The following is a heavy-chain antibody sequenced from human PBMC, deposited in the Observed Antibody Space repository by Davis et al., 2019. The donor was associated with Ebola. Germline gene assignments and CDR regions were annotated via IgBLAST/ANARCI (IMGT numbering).Heavy chain of an antibody. CDR3: ARLEGAYSYGYGDYYYYGMDV. Sequence: SETLSLTCAVSGGSISSSYYWSWLRQPPGKGLEWIGYIYYSGSTHYNPSLKSRVTISVDTSKNQFSLKLSSVTAADTAVYYRARLEGAYSYGYGDYYYYGMDVWGQGTTVTVSS. D-gene: IGHD5-18*01. J-gene: IGHJ6*02. CDR2: IYYSGST. V-gene: IGHV4-59*08. CDR1: GGSISSSYY.